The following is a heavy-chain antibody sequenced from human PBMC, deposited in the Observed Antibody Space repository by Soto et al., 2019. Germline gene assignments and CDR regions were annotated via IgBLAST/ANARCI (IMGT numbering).Heavy chain of an antibody. CDR1: GFSLSTSGVG. D-gene: IGHD3-22*01. CDR3: AHRGAHYYDSSGYYTWFDP. Sequence: QITLKESGPTLVKPTQTLTLTCTFSGFSLSTSGVGVGWIRQPPGKALEWLALIYWDDDKRYSPSLKSRLTITKDTXXNXVGXTMPNMDPVDTATYYCAHRGAHYYDSSGYYTWFDPWGQGTLVTVSS. CDR2: IYWDDDK. V-gene: IGHV2-5*02. J-gene: IGHJ5*02.